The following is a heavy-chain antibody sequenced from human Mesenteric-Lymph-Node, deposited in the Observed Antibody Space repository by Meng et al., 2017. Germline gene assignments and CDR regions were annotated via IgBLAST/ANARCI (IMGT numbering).Heavy chain of an antibody. CDR2: ISYNGGNE. V-gene: IGHV3-30*01. D-gene: IGHD6-19*01. CDR3: ARARAKYSSGWYLEY. CDR1: GFTLSSYT. Sequence: GESLKISCAASGFTLSSYTMHWVRQAPGKGLEWVAVISYNGGNEDYGDSVKGRFTISRDNSKNTLYLQMNSLRAEDTALYYCARARAKYSSGWYLEYWGQGTLVTVSS. J-gene: IGHJ4*02.